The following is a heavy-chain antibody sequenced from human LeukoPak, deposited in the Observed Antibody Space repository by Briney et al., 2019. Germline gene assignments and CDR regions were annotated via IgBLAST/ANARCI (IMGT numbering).Heavy chain of an antibody. CDR2: ISSSGSNI. D-gene: IGHD3-3*01. CDR3: ARERFLEWLPHNDAFDM. CDR1: GFTFSDYY. J-gene: IGHJ3*02. V-gene: IGHV3-11*04. Sequence: GGSLRLSCAASGFTFSDYYMSWIRQAPGKGLEWVSYISSSGSNIYYADAVKGRFTISRDNAKNSLYLQMNSLRAEDTAIYYCARERFLEWLPHNDAFDMWGQGTMVTVSS.